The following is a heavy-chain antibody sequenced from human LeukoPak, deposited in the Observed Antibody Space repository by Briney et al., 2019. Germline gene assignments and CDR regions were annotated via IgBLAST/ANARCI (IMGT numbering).Heavy chain of an antibody. Sequence: GGSLRLSCAASGFTVSSNYMSWVRQAPGKGLEWVSVNSGGSTYYADSVKGRFTISRDNAKNLLFLQMSSLRTEDTAVYYCARMGRGVYAFDIWGQGTVVTVSS. J-gene: IGHJ3*02. CDR2: NSGGST. V-gene: IGHV3-53*01. D-gene: IGHD3-10*01. CDR1: GFTVSSNY. CDR3: ARMGRGVYAFDI.